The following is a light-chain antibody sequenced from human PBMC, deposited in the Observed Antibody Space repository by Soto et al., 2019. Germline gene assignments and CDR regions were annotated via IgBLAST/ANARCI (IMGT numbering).Light chain of an antibody. CDR1: QSISSW. CDR2: DAS. V-gene: IGKV1-5*01. J-gene: IGKJ1*01. CDR3: QQYNSYSST. Sequence: IHIAPFPSTPSASVGDRVPITCRASQSISSWLAWYQQKPGKAPKLLIYDASSLESGVPSRFSGSGSGTEFTLTISSLQPDDFATYYCQQYNSYSSTFGQGTKVDIK.